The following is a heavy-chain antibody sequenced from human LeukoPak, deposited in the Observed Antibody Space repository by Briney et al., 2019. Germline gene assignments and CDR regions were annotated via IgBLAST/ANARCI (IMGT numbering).Heavy chain of an antibody. Sequence: GGTLRLSCAASGFTISSYGMSWVRQAPGKGLEWVSAISGSGGSTYYADSVKGRFTISRDNSKNTLYLQMNSLRAEDTAVYYCAKGSSGYYSLGYYYYYYMDVWGKGTTVTISS. CDR2: ISGSGGST. CDR3: AKGSSGYYSLGYYYYYYMDV. CDR1: GFTISSYG. D-gene: IGHD3-22*01. J-gene: IGHJ6*03. V-gene: IGHV3-23*01.